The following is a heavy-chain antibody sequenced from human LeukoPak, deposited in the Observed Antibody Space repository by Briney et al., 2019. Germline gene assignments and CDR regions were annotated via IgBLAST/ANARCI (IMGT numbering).Heavy chain of an antibody. D-gene: IGHD1-26*01. J-gene: IGHJ4*02. CDR1: GGSISSYY. Sequence: SETLSLTXTVSGGSISSYYWSWIRQPPGKGLEWIGYIYYSGSTNYNPSLKSRVTISVDTSKNQFSLKLSSVTAADTAVYYCARGSGSGSYWFDYWGQGTLVTVSS. V-gene: IGHV4-59*01. CDR2: IYYSGST. CDR3: ARGSGSGSYWFDY.